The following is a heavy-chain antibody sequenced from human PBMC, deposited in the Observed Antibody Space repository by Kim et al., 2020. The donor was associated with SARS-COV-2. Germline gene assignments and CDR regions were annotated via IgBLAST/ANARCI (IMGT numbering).Heavy chain of an antibody. CDR3: ASDPRRSGGSGSKGWFDP. Sequence: SETLSLTCAVSGGSISSSNWWSWVRQPPGKGLEWIGEIYHSGSTNYNPSLKSRVTISVDKSKNQFSLKLSSVTAADTAVYYCASDPRRSGGSGSKGWFDPWGQGTLVTVSS. J-gene: IGHJ5*02. D-gene: IGHD3-10*01. CDR1: GGSISSSNW. CDR2: IYHSGST. V-gene: IGHV4-4*02.